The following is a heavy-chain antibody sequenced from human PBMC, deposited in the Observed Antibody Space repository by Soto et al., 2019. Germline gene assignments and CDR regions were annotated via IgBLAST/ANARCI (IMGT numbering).Heavy chain of an antibody. V-gene: IGHV1-18*01. CDR2: ISAHNCNT. CDR3: ARGRYGDY. CDR1: GYGFTTYG. D-gene: IGHD1-1*01. Sequence: QIHLVQSGAEVKKPGASVKVSCKGSGYGFTTYGITWVRQAPGQGLEWMAWISAHNCNTNYAQKLQGRVTVTRDTSTSTAYMERRSLRSDDAAVYYCARGRYGDYWGQGALVTVSS. J-gene: IGHJ4*02.